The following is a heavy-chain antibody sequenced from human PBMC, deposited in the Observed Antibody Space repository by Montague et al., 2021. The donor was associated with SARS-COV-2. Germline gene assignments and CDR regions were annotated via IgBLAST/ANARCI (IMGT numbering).Heavy chain of an antibody. J-gene: IGHJ4*02. CDR3: AREGSPVTSIRGVIDY. V-gene: IGHV4-34*01. D-gene: IGHD3-10*01. Sequence: SETLSLTCAVYGGSFTGYYWRWIRQPPGKGLEWIGEINHNGGTNYNPSLKSRVTMSVDTSKSQFSLTLNSVTAADTAVYYCAREGSPVTSIRGVIDYWGQGTLVTVSS. CDR1: GGSFTGYY. CDR2: INHNGGT.